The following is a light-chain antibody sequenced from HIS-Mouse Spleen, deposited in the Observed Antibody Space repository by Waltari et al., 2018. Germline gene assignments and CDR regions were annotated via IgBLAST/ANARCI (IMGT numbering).Light chain of an antibody. Sequence: QSALTHPASVSWSPGQSISIPCTGTSSDVGRYNLVSWYQQHPGKAPKPMIYEGSKRPSGVSNRFSGSKSGNTASLTISGLQAEDEADYYCCSYAGSSTSVVFGGGTKLTVL. CDR2: EGS. V-gene: IGLV2-23*01. CDR3: CSYAGSSTSVV. CDR1: SSDVGRYNL. J-gene: IGLJ2*01.